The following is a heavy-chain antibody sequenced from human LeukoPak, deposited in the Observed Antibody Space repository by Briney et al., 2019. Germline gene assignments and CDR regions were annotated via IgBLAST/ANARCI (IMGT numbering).Heavy chain of an antibody. D-gene: IGHD2-2*01. V-gene: IGHV4-59*12. Sequence: PSETLSLTCTVSGDSISSYYWSWIRQPPGKGLEWIGYIYYSGGTDYNPSLKSRVTISVDTSKNQFSLKLSSVTAADTAVYYCATTTVTSYCSSTSCDWGNNWFDPWGQGTLVTVSS. CDR1: GDSISSYY. CDR2: IYYSGGT. CDR3: ATTTVTSYCSSTSCDWGNNWFDP. J-gene: IGHJ5*02.